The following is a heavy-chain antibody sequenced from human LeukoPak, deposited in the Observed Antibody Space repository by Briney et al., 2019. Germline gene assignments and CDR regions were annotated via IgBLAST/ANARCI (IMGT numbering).Heavy chain of an antibody. J-gene: IGHJ4*02. Sequence: SETLSLTCTVSGGSVSSGSYYWSWIRQPPGKGLEWIGEINHSGSTNYNPSLKSRVTISVDTSKNQFSLKLSSVTAADTAVYYCARGGSRTPGYWGQGTLVTVSS. CDR2: INHSGST. D-gene: IGHD1-26*01. V-gene: IGHV4-39*07. CDR1: GGSVSSGSYY. CDR3: ARGGSRTPGY.